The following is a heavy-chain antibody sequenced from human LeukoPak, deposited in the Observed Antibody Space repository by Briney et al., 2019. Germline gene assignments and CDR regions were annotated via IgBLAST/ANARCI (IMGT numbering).Heavy chain of an antibody. D-gene: IGHD2-21*01. CDR2: IYTGGST. J-gene: IGHJ3*02. V-gene: IGHV3-53*01. CDR3: AKYYVVGGTANAFDI. CDR1: GYTVSNNY. Sequence: PGGSLRLSCAASGYTVSNNYMTWVRQAPGRGLEWVSVIYTGGSTYYADSVKGRFTISKDNSKNTLYLQMDSLRAEDTAVYYCAKYYVVGGTANAFDIWGQGTLVTVSP.